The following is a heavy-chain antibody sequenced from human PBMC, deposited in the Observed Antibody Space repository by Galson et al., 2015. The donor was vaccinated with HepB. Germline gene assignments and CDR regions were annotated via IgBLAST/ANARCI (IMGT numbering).Heavy chain of an antibody. CDR2: ISSSSTI. Sequence: SLRLSCAASGFTFSSYSMNWVRQAPGKGLEWVSYISSSSTIYYADSVKGRFTISRDNAKNSLYLQMNSLRDEGTAVYYCARVLTVGRFDYWGQGTLVTVSS. D-gene: IGHD4-23*01. J-gene: IGHJ4*02. CDR1: GFTFSSYS. V-gene: IGHV3-48*02. CDR3: ARVLTVGRFDY.